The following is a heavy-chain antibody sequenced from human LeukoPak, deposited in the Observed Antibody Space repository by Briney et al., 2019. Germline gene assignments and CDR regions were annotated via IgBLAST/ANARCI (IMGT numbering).Heavy chain of an antibody. CDR3: ARLSTTPGTYFDY. CDR2: INHSGST. Sequence: PSETLSLTCAVYGGSFSGYYWNWIRQPPGKGLEWIGEINHSGSTNYNPSLKSRVNILVDTSKKQFSLKVSSVTAADTAVYYCARLSTTPGTYFDYWGQGTLVTVSS. D-gene: IGHD1/OR15-1a*01. V-gene: IGHV4-34*01. J-gene: IGHJ4*02. CDR1: GGSFSGYY.